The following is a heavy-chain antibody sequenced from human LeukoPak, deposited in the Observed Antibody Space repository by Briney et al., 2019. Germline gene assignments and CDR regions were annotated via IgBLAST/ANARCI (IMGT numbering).Heavy chain of an antibody. D-gene: IGHD2-2*01. J-gene: IGHJ6*02. Sequence: PGRSLRLSCAASGFTFSSYGMHWVRQAPGKGLEWVAVIWYDGSNKYYADSVKGRFTISRDNSKNTLYLQMNSLRAEDTAVYYCARGLRYCSSTSCYHYYYGMDVWGQGTTVTVPS. CDR2: IWYDGSNK. V-gene: IGHV3-33*01. CDR3: ARGLRYCSSTSCYHYYYGMDV. CDR1: GFTFSSYG.